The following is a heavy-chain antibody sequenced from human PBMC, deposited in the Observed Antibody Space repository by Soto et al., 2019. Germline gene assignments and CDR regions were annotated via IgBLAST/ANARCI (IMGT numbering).Heavy chain of an antibody. V-gene: IGHV1-8*01. CDR1: GYTFTSYD. D-gene: IGHD3-16*01. Sequence: QVQLVQSGAEVKKPGASVKVSCKASGYTFTSYDINWVRQATGKGLEWMGWMNPNSGNTGYAQKFQGRVTMTRNTSIITLFMGLSNLKSADTAVYYCPSAGQGGGCDYSVQSTLVTVS. CDR2: MNPNSGNT. CDR3: PSAGQGGGCDY. J-gene: IGHJ4*02.